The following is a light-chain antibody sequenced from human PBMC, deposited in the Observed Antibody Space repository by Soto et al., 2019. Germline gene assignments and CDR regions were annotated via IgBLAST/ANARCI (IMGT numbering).Light chain of an antibody. CDR2: DGS. J-gene: IGKJ2*01. V-gene: IGKV1-5*01. CDR1: QTISSW. Sequence: DIQMTQSPSTLSGSVGDRVTITCRASQTISSWLAWYQQKPRKAPKLLIYDGSTLQSGVPSRFSGSGSGTEFTLTISSLQPDDVATYYCQQYNALWYTFGQGTKVDIK. CDR3: QQYNALWYT.